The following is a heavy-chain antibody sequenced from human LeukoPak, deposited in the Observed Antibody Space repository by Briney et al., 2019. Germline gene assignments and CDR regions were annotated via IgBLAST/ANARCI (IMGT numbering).Heavy chain of an antibody. CDR3: ARVQLQYSGSRGPFYI. D-gene: IGHD1-26*01. CDR2: ISAYNGNT. Sequence: ASVKVSSKASGYSFTRYGISWGPQSPGEGLEWMGWISAYNGNTNYAQKLQGRVTMTTDTSPSTAYMELRSLRSDDTAVYYCARVQLQYSGSRGPFYICGQGTMVTVSS. J-gene: IGHJ3*02. V-gene: IGHV1-18*01. CDR1: GYSFTRYG.